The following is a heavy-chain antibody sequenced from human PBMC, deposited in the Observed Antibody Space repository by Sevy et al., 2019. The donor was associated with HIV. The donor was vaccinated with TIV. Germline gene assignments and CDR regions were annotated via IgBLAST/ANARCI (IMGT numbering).Heavy chain of an antibody. J-gene: IGHJ6*02. CDR3: AKDINRGCDGINCYPYYYYFYGLDV. CDR2: ISWNSRNV. V-gene: IGHV3-9*01. CDR1: GFPFNDHA. Sequence: GGSLRLSCAASGFPFNDHALHWVRQVPGKGLEWVSGISWNSRNVGYADSVKGRFTTSRDKDNHFLYLEMNSLRPEDTAFYYCAKDINRGCDGINCYPYYYYFYGLDVWGQGTTVTVSS. D-gene: IGHD2-21*01.